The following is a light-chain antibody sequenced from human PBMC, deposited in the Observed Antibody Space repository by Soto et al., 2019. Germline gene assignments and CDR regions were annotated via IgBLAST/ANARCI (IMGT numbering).Light chain of an antibody. V-gene: IGLV2-23*01. CDR2: EGD. CDR3: CSFARSTTFYV. Sequence: QPVLTQPASVSGSPGQSITISCSGTSSDVGSSNLVSWYQQHPGKAPKLIIFEGDRRPSGVSGRFSGSKSGNTASLTISGLQAEDEADYYCCSFARSTTFYVFGTGTKVTVL. J-gene: IGLJ1*01. CDR1: SSDVGSSNL.